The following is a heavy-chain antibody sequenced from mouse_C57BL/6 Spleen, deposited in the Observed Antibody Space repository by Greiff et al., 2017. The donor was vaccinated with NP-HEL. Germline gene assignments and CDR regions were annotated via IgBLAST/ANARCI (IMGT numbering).Heavy chain of an antibody. CDR1: GYTFTDYE. Sequence: VQLQQSGAELVRPGASVTLSCKASGYTFTDYEMHWVKQTPVHGLEWIGAIDPETGGTAYNQKFKGKAILTADKSSSTAYMELRRLTSEDSAVDYCTRWGANSQWYYAMDYWGQGTSVTVSS. CDR3: TRWGANSQWYYAMDY. J-gene: IGHJ4*01. V-gene: IGHV1-15*01. CDR2: IDPETGGT.